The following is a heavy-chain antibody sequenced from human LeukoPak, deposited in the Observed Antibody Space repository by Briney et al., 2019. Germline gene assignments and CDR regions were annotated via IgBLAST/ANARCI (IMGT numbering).Heavy chain of an antibody. Sequence: SETLSLTCTVSGGSISSSSYYWGWIRQPPGKGLEWIGSIYYSGSTYYNPSLKSRVTISVDTSKNQFSLKLSSVTAADTAVYYCARYMVQGVIAAYNWFDPWGQGTLVIVSS. J-gene: IGHJ5*02. CDR3: ARYMVQGVIAAYNWFDP. CDR1: GGSISSSSYY. V-gene: IGHV4-39*01. CDR2: IYYSGST. D-gene: IGHD3-10*01.